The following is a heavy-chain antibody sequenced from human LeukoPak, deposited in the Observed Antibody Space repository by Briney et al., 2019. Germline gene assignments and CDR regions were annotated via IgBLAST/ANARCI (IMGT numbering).Heavy chain of an antibody. CDR1: GYTFTKYA. J-gene: IGHJ4*02. D-gene: IGHD3-10*01. CDR2: ISTGTGNP. Sequence: ASVKVSCKASGYTFTKYAMNWLRQAPGQRPEWMGWISTGTGNPTYAQGFTGRFVFSLDTSVSTAYLEITSLKAEDTAVYYCTRDFHNSGSSLLDYWGQGTLVTVSS. CDR3: TRDFHNSGSSLLDY. V-gene: IGHV7-4-1*02.